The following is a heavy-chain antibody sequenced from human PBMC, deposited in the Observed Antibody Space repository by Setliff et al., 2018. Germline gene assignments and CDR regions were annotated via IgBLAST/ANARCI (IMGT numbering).Heavy chain of an antibody. Sequence: PSETLSLTCAVYGGSFSGYHWSWIRQPPGKGLEWIGEISHSGDPNYNPSLKSRVTISLDTSKNQFSLKLTSVTAADTAVYYCARAPQYSNFWYALSWFDPWGQGTLVNVSS. CDR3: ARAPQYSNFWYALSWFDP. V-gene: IGHV4-34*01. CDR1: GGSFSGYH. CDR2: ISHSGDP. D-gene: IGHD3-3*01. J-gene: IGHJ5*02.